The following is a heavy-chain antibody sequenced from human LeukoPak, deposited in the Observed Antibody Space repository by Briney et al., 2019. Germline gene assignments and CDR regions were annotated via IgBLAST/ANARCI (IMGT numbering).Heavy chain of an antibody. Sequence: SVKVSCKASGGTFSSYTISWVRQAPGQGLEWMGRIIPILGIANYAQKFQGRVTITADKSTSTAYMELSSLRSEDTAVYYCASPRALYCSSTSCQTANGAFDIWGQGTMVTVSP. V-gene: IGHV1-69*02. CDR1: GGTFSSYT. J-gene: IGHJ3*02. CDR2: IIPILGIA. D-gene: IGHD2-2*01. CDR3: ASPRALYCSSTSCQTANGAFDI.